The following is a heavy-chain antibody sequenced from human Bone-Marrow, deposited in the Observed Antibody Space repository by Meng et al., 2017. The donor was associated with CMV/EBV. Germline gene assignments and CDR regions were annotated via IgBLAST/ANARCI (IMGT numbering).Heavy chain of an antibody. D-gene: IGHD3-9*01. V-gene: IGHV3-30*02. CDR1: GFTFSNYG. CDR2: IRYDGSNK. J-gene: IGHJ6*02. Sequence: GGYRRRACAASGFTFSNYGMPWVRQAPGKGLEWVAFIRYDGSNKYYADSVKGRFTISRDNSKNTLYLQMNSLRAEDTAVYYCAKDDYDILTGYGINGMDVWGQGTTVTVSS. CDR3: AKDDYDILTGYGINGMDV.